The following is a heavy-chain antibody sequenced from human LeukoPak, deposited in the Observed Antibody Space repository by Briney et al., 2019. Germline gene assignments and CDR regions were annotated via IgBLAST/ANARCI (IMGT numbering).Heavy chain of an antibody. CDR2: MNPNTGGT. J-gene: IGHJ4*02. CDR1: GYTFTNFD. V-gene: IGHV1-8*01. CDR3: TKGSNSGTYRDF. D-gene: IGHD3-10*01. Sequence: ASVKVSCNASGYTFTNFDNNWLRHGAGPGHERMGWMNPNTGGTGYAQKFQGRVIMTRDTSISTAYMELRTLTSEDSAVYYCTKGSNSGTYRDFWGQGTLVTVSS.